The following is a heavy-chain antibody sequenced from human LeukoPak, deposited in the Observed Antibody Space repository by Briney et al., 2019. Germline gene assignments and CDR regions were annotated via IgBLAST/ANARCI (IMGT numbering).Heavy chain of an antibody. CDR3: ARQGLLQTGYFDY. V-gene: IGHV4-39*01. Sequence: SETLSLTCTVSGGSISSSYYYWGWIRQPPGKGLEWIGSIYYSGSTYYNPSLKSRVTISVDTSKNQFSLKLSSVTAADTAVYYCARQGLLQTGYFDYWGQGTLVTVSS. J-gene: IGHJ4*02. D-gene: IGHD2-21*02. CDR1: GGSISSSYYY. CDR2: IYYSGST.